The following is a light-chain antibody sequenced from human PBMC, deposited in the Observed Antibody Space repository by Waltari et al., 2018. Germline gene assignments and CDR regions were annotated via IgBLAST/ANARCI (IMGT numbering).Light chain of an antibody. CDR3: QSRDSYTDRV. J-gene: IGLJ3*02. Sequence: SSELTQDPTVSVALGQTVSITCQGDSLRKYYASWYRQRPGQAPILVIYGDNNRPSVIPDRFSTSTPGDTASLTITETHAEDEGDYYCQSRDSYTDRVFGGGTKLTVI. CDR2: GDN. CDR1: SLRKYY. V-gene: IGLV3-19*01.